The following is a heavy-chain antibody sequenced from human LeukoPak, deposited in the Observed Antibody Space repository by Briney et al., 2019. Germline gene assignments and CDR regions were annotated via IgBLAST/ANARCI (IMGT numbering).Heavy chain of an antibody. CDR2: IIPIFGTA. CDR1: GGTFSSYA. V-gene: IGHV1-69*05. Sequence: GASVKVSCKASGGTFSSYAISWVRQAPGQGLEWMGGIIPIFGTANYAQKFQGRVTITTDESTSTAYMELSSLRTEGTAVYYCARGRRYCSSTSCYNSRGYYYYMDVWGKGTTVTVSS. J-gene: IGHJ6*03. CDR3: ARGRRYCSSTSCYNSRGYYYYMDV. D-gene: IGHD2-2*01.